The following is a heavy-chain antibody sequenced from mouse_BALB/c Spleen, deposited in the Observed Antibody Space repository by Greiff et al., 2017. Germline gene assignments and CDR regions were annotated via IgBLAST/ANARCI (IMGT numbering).Heavy chain of an antibody. D-gene: IGHD2-4*01. CDR2: ISDGGSYT. CDR1: GFTFSDYY. CDR3: ARRDYDGPWFAY. Sequence: EVMLVESGGGLVKPGGSLKLSCAASGFTFSDYYMYWVRQTPEKRLEWVATISDGGSYTYYPDSVKGRFTISRDNAKNNLYLQMSSLKSEDTAMYYCARRDYDGPWFAYWGQGTLVTVSA. V-gene: IGHV5-4*02. J-gene: IGHJ3*01.